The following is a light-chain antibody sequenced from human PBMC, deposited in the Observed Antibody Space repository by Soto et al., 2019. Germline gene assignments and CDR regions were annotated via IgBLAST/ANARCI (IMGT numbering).Light chain of an antibody. CDR3: QQYGSSPPFT. J-gene: IGKJ2*01. CDR2: GAS. V-gene: IGKV3-20*01. CDR1: QSVSSRY. Sequence: EIVLTQSPGTLSLSPGERATLSCRASQSVSSRYLAWYQQKPGQAPRLLIYGASNRATGIPDRFSGSGSGTDFTLTIRILEPEDFAVYFCQQYGSSPPFTFGQGTKVEIK.